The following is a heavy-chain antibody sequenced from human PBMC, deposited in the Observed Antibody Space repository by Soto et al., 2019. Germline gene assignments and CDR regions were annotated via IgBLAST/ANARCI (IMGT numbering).Heavy chain of an antibody. CDR3: AKDPSCTSTSCYMDV. D-gene: IGHD2-2*01. V-gene: IGHV3-23*01. CDR2: ISGSGGST. CDR1: GFTFSGSA. Sequence: GGALRLSCPASGFTFSGSAMSWVRQAPGKGLEWVSGISGSGGSTYYADSVKGRFTISRDNSKNTLYLQMNSLRAEDTAVYYCAKDPSCTSTSCYMDVWGQGTTVTVSS. J-gene: IGHJ6*02.